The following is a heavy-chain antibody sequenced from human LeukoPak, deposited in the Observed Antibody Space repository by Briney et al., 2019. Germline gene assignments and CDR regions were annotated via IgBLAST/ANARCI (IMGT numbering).Heavy chain of an antibody. V-gene: IGHV3-23*01. CDR2: IDSSGSYT. CDR1: GFAFGNYA. J-gene: IGHJ4*02. CDR3: AKISTVTANFDH. D-gene: IGHD4-17*01. Sequence: GGSLRLSRAASGFAFGNYAMGWVRQAPGKGLEWVSSIDSSGSYTPSADSVKGRFTISRDNSENTVYLQMNSLRAEDTAVYSCAKISTVTANFDHWGQGTLVTVSS.